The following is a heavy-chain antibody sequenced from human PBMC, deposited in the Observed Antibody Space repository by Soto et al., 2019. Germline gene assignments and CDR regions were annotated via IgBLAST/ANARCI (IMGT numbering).Heavy chain of an antibody. D-gene: IGHD3-10*01. J-gene: IGHJ4*02. Sequence: QIQLVQSGAEVKKPGASVKVSCKTSGYTFITYGITWVRQAPGQGLEWMGWISPYNDNTNYAQNPQDRVTMTTDTSTTTVYMELRSLRSDDTAVYYCARGAGRSPCDYWGQGTLVTVSS. CDR3: ARGAGRSPCDY. CDR1: GYTFITYG. CDR2: ISPYNDNT. V-gene: IGHV1-18*04.